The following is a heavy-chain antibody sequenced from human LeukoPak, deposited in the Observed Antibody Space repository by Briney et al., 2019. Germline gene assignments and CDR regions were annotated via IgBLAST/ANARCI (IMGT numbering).Heavy chain of an antibody. CDR3: AKDLGATDAFDI. CDR2: ISGSGGST. D-gene: IGHD1-26*01. V-gene: IGHV3-23*01. CDR1: GFTFSSYA. Sequence: GGSLRLSCAASGFTFSSYAMSWVRQAPGKGPEWVSAISGSGGSTYYADSVKGRFTISRDNSKNTLYLQMNSLRAEDTAVYYCAKDLGATDAFDIWGQGTMVTVSS. J-gene: IGHJ3*02.